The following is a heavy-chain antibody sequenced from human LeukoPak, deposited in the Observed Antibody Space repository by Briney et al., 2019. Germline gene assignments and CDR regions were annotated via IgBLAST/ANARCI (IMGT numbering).Heavy chain of an antibody. CDR1: GFTFSRFW. J-gene: IGHJ4*02. CDR3: TGETYYFDY. V-gene: IGHV3-7*01. Sequence: GGSLRLSCAVSGFTFSRFWLSWVRQPPGKGLEWVANINEDGSEKYYVDSVKGRFTISRDNAKNSLYLQMNSLRAEDTAVYYCTGETYYFDYWGQGTLVTVSS. CDR2: INEDGSEK.